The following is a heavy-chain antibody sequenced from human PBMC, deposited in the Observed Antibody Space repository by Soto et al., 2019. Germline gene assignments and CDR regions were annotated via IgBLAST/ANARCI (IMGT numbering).Heavy chain of an antibody. CDR3: ARGHYGMDV. CDR2: ITPSGSTI. J-gene: IGHJ6*02. CDR1: GFTFSDYY. V-gene: IGHV3-11*01. Sequence: PGGSLRLSCAASGFTFSDYYMSWVRQAPGKRLEWISYITPSGSTISYADSVKGRFTISRDNAKNSVYLQMNSLRAEDTAVYYCARGHYGMDVWGQGTTVTVSS.